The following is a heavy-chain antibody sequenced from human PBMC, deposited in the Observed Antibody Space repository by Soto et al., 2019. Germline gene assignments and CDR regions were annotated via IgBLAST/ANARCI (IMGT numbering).Heavy chain of an antibody. CDR1: GFTFSSYS. Sequence: PVGSLRLSCAASGFTFSSYSMNWVRQAPGKGLEWVSYISSSSSTIYYADSVKGRFTISRDNAKNSLYLQMNSLRDEDTAVYYCARRKFYYYDSSGYYDYFDYWGQGTLVTVSS. V-gene: IGHV3-48*02. CDR2: ISSSSSTI. CDR3: ARRKFYYYDSSGYYDYFDY. J-gene: IGHJ4*02. D-gene: IGHD3-22*01.